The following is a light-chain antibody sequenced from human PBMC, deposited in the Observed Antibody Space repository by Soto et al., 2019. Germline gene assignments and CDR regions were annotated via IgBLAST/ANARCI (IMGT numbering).Light chain of an antibody. V-gene: IGKV1-9*01. Sequence: DIQLTQSPSFLSASVGDRVTITCRASQGISSYLAWYQQKPGKAPNLLIYAASTLQSGVPSRFSGSGSGTEFTLTINSLQPEDFTTYYCQQLNSYPRTFGQGPKVEIK. J-gene: IGKJ1*01. CDR2: AAS. CDR3: QQLNSYPRT. CDR1: QGISSY.